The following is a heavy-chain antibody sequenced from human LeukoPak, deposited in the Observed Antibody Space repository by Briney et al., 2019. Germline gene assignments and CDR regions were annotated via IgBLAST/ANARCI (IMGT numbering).Heavy chain of an antibody. CDR3: ARVGYCSSTSCYTLDY. J-gene: IGHJ4*02. V-gene: IGHV3-30*03. CDR1: GFTFSSYG. CDR2: ISYDGSNK. D-gene: IGHD2-2*02. Sequence: GRSLRLSCAASGFTFSSYGMHWVRQAPGKGLEWVAVISYDGSNKYYADSVKGRFTISRDNSKNTLYLQMNSLRSDDTAVYYCARVGYCSSTSCYTLDYWGQGTLVTVSS.